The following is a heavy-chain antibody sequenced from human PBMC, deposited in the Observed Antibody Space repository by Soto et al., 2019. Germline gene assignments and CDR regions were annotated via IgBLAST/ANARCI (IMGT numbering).Heavy chain of an antibody. V-gene: IGHV3-7*05. D-gene: IGHD2-2*01. J-gene: IGHJ4*01. Sequence: GGCLRLSCAASGFGFSGYWMSWVRQAPGKGLEWVANINQAGSEKYYVDSVRGRFTISRDNAKNSLYLQLNSLRVEDTAVYYCATYCSSASCRSYWGLGAVVTGSS. CDR2: INQAGSEK. CDR1: GFGFSGYW. CDR3: ATYCSSASCRSY.